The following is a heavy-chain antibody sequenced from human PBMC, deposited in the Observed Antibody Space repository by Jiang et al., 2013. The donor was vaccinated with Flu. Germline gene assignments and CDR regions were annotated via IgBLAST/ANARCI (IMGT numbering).Heavy chain of an antibody. CDR3: ARGAGENFGFHSFDH. CDR2: FHYSGSI. CDR1: GVSISSPYHF. V-gene: IGHV4-30-4*01. D-gene: IGHD3-10*01. Sequence: GPGLVQPPQPLSLTCSVSGVSISSPYHFWFWIRQSPGTGLEWIGYFHYSGSIYYNPSLRSQPIISGDTSKNEFSLSLTSVTAADTAVYYCARGAGENFGFHSFDHWGLGTLVTVSS. J-gene: IGHJ4*02.